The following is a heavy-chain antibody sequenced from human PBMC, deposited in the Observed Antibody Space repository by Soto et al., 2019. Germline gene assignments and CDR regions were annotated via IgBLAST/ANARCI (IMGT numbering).Heavy chain of an antibody. J-gene: IGHJ5*02. D-gene: IGHD3-10*01. CDR2: ISSSSSTI. Sequence: EVQLVESGGGLVQPGGSLRLSCAASGFTFSSYSMNWVRQAPGKGLEWVSYISSSSSTIYYADSVKGRFTISRDNAXXSGYLQMNSLRAEDTAVYYCASAYYYGSGSQAFDPWGQGPLVTVSS. CDR3: ASAYYYGSGSQAFDP. CDR1: GFTFSSYS. V-gene: IGHV3-48*01.